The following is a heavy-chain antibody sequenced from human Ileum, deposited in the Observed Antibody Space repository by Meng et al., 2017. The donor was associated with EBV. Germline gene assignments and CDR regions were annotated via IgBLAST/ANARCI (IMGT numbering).Heavy chain of an antibody. D-gene: IGHD2-21*02. CDR2: IYHTGST. J-gene: IGHJ5*02. Sequence: LHSQESVPGLVRPSELPSLAGSVSGGSITSYSYCWGWIRQPPGKGLEWIATIYHTGSTYYNPSLKSRVTISVDTSKNEFSLKVTSVTAADTALYYCARRDTAWFDPWGRGTLVTVSS. V-gene: IGHV4-39*01. CDR3: ARRDTAWFDP. CDR1: GGSITSYSYC.